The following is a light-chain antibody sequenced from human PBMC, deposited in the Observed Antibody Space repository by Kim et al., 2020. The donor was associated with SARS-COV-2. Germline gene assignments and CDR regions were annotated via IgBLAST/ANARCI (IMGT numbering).Light chain of an antibody. CDR2: RNN. V-gene: IGLV1-47*01. CDR3: AAWDDSLSGVV. J-gene: IGLJ2*01. Sequence: RVTSSCSGRSSNTEFNYVSWYQQLPGTAPKPLISRNNQRPSGVPDRFSGSKSGTSASLAISGLRSEDEADYYCAAWDDSLSGVVFGGGTQLTVL. CDR1: SSNTEFNY.